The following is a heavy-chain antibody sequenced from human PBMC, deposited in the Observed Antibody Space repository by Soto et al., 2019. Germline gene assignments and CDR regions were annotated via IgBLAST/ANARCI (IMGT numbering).Heavy chain of an antibody. CDR1: GASISSNAYY. V-gene: IGHV4-31*03. D-gene: IGHD7-27*01. CDR3: ARRVHWGSAAFDS. CDR2: IYYSGNT. Sequence: QVQLQESGPGLVKPSQTLSLTCTVSGASISSNAYYWSWIRQLPGKGLEWIGYIYYSGNTYYNPSLKSRITISIDTSKSQFSLKLSSVTAADTAVYYCARRVHWGSAAFDSWGQGTLVTVSS. J-gene: IGHJ4*02.